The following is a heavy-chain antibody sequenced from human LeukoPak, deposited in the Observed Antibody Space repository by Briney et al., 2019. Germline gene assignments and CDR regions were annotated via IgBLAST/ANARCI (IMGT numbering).Heavy chain of an antibody. CDR1: GFTFSSYW. Sequence: GGSLRLSCAASGFTFSSYWMHWVRQAPGKGLVWVSRINSDGSSTSYADSVKGRFTISRDNAKNTLYLQMNSLRAEDTAVYYCARERGIYFDQPLNWFDPWGKGTLVTVSS. CDR2: INSDGSST. CDR3: ARERGIYFDQPLNWFDP. D-gene: IGHD3-9*01. J-gene: IGHJ5*02. V-gene: IGHV3-74*01.